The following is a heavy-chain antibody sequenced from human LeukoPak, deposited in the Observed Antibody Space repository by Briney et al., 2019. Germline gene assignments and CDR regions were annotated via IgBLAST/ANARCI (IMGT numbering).Heavy chain of an antibody. D-gene: IGHD3-10*01. Sequence: SETLSLTCAVYGGSFSGYYWSWIRQPPGKGLEWIGEINHSGSTNYNPSLKSRVTISVDTSKNQFSLKLSSVTAADTAVYYCARDRFGRSIDYWGQGTLVTVSS. V-gene: IGHV4-34*01. J-gene: IGHJ4*02. CDR2: INHSGST. CDR1: GGSFSGYY. CDR3: ARDRFGRSIDY.